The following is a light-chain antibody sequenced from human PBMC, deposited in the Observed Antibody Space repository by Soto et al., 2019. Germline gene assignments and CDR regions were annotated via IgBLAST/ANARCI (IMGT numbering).Light chain of an antibody. Sequence: EIVLTQSPATLSLSPGESATLSCRASQSVSRCLVWFQHKPGQAPRLVIHDASYRAADIPARFSGSGSETDFNLTISRLEPEDFAVYYCQQYDNSPRVTFGGGTRVEIK. V-gene: IGKV3-11*01. J-gene: IGKJ4*01. CDR2: DAS. CDR1: QSVSRC. CDR3: QQYDNSPRVT.